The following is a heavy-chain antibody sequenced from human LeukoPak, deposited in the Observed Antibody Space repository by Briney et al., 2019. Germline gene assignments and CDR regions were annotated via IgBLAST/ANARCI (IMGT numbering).Heavy chain of an antibody. CDR3: ARGRGYCSSTSCYPHYYGMDV. D-gene: IGHD2-2*01. V-gene: IGHV4-34*01. CDR2: INHSGST. J-gene: IGHJ6*04. Sequence: SETLSLTCAVYGGSFSGYYWSWIRQPPGKGLERIGEINHSGSTNYNPSLKGQVTISVDTSKNQFSLKLSSVTAADTAVYYCARGRGYCSSTSCYPHYYGMDVWGKGTTVTVSS. CDR1: GGSFSGYY.